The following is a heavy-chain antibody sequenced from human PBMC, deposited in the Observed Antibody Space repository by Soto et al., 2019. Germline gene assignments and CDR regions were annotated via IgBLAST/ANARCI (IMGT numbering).Heavy chain of an antibody. CDR2: INHSGST. D-gene: IGHD2-2*01. CDR3: ARDHIPRWVVVVPAAMLYYGMDV. J-gene: IGHJ6*02. CDR1: CGSFSGYY. V-gene: IGHV4-34*01. Sequence: QVQLQQWGAGLLKPSETLSLTCAVYCGSFSGYYWSWIRQPPGNGLQWIGEINHSGSTNYNPSLKRRVTISVDTSKSEFSLTLSSVTAAATAVYYCARDHIPRWVVVVPAAMLYYGMDVWGQGTTVTDS.